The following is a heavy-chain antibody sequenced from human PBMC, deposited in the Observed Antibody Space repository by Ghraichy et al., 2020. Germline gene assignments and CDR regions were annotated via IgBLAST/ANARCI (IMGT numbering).Heavy chain of an antibody. CDR3: AREHYYDSSGYLQPLDY. V-gene: IGHV3-21*01. J-gene: IGHJ4*02. D-gene: IGHD3-22*01. CDR1: GFTFSSYS. Sequence: GGSLRLSCAASGFTFSSYSMNWVRQAPGKGLEWVSSISSSSSYIYYADSVKGRFTISRDNAKNSLYLQMNSLRAEDTAVYYCAREHYYDSSGYLQPLDYWGQGTLVTVSS. CDR2: ISSSSSYI.